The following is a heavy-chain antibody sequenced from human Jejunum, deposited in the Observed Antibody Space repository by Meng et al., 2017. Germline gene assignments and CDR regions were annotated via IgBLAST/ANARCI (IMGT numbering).Heavy chain of an antibody. CDR1: GGSVSSGSYY. J-gene: IGHJ4*02. Sequence: QRRRPGPGPGLVRPSRTLACTGAASGGSVSSGSYYSRWIRQPRGKGLEWIGSIYYGRTTNYNPSLTSRVTISADTSKIQFSLKLSSVTAEDTAVYYCARGSRGYSYGWGQGTLVTVSS. CDR3: ARGSRGYSYG. V-gene: IGHV4-61*01. D-gene: IGHD5-18*01. CDR2: IYYGRTT.